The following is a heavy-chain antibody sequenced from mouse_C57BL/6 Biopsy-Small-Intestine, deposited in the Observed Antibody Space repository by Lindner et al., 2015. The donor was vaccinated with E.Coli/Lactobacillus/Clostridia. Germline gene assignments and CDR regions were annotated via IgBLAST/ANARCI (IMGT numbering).Heavy chain of an antibody. CDR2: IYPGDGDT. CDR3: GREGVYFGSSSWFAY. D-gene: IGHD1-1*01. Sequence: VQLQESGAELTKPGASVKLSCKASGYAFSSSWMNWVKQRPGKGLEWIGRIYPGDGDTNYNGKFKGKATLTADKSSTTAYMQLSSLTSEDSAVYYCGREGVYFGSSSWFAYWGQGTLVTVSA. CDR1: GYAFSSSW. J-gene: IGHJ3*01. V-gene: IGHV1-82*01.